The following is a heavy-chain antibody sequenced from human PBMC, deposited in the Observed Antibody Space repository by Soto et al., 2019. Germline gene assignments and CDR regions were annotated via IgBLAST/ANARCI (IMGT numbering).Heavy chain of an antibody. V-gene: IGHV3-7*01. J-gene: IGHJ3*02. Sequence: GGSLRLSCVASGFTFSSYWMSWVRQAPGKGLEWVANIKQDGSEKYYVDSVKGRFTISRDNAKNSLYLQMNSLRADDTAVYYCARDQYCSGGSCLDAFDIWGQGTMVTVSS. CDR2: IKQDGSEK. CDR3: ARDQYCSGGSCLDAFDI. CDR1: GFTFSSYW. D-gene: IGHD2-15*01.